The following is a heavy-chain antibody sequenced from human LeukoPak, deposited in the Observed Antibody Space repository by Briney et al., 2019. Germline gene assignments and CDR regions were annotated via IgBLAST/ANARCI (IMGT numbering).Heavy chain of an antibody. J-gene: IGHJ5*02. Sequence: ASVKVSCKASGYTFTGYYMHWVRQAPGQGLEWMGWINPNSGGTSYAQKFQGRVTMTRDTSISTAYMELSRLRSDDTAVYYCARDPGVAHAFDPWGQGTLVTVSS. CDR3: ARDPGVAHAFDP. CDR2: INPNSGGT. V-gene: IGHV1-2*02. CDR1: GYTFTGYY. D-gene: IGHD3-3*01.